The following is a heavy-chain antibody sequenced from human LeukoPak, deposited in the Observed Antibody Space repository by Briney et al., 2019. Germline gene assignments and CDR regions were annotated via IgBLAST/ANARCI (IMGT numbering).Heavy chain of an antibody. D-gene: IGHD3-3*01. Sequence: GGSLRLSCTASGFTFSIFGMHWVRQAPGKGLEWVAVISYDGSNKYYADSVKGRFTISRDNSKNTLYLQMNSLRAEDTAVYYCARDDFWSAYYFDYWGQGTLVTVSS. V-gene: IGHV3-30*19. J-gene: IGHJ4*02. CDR2: ISYDGSNK. CDR3: ARDDFWSAYYFDY. CDR1: GFTFSIFG.